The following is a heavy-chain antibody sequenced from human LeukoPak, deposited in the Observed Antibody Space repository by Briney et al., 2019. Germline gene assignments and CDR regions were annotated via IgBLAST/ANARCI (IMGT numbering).Heavy chain of an antibody. CDR3: ARWGDSYFDL. J-gene: IGHJ2*01. CDR1: GGTFSSYA. V-gene: IGHV1-69*05. Sequence: SVKVSCKASGGTFSSYAISWVRQAPGQGLEWMGGIIPIFGTANYAQKFQERVTLTTDESRSTVYMELSSLRSDDTAVYYCARWGDSYFDLWGRGTLVTVSS. CDR2: IIPIFGTA. D-gene: IGHD3-16*01.